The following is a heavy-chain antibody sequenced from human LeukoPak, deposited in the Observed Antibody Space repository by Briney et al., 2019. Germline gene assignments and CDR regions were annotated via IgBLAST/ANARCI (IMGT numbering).Heavy chain of an antibody. CDR3: TRGLLGIDY. CDR2: IDTDASKT. J-gene: IGHJ4*02. Sequence: PGGSLRLSCAASGFTFSDYYMSWIRQAPGKGLVWVSRIDTDASKTNYADSVKGRFTISRDNAKNTLYLQMNSLRAEDTAVYYCTRGLLGIDYWGQGTLVTVSS. D-gene: IGHD2-8*02. CDR1: GFTFSDYY. V-gene: IGHV3-74*01.